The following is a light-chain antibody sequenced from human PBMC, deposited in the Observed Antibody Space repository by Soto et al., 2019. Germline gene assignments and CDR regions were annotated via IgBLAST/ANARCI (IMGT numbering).Light chain of an antibody. Sequence: QSVLTQPASASRTPGQRLSISCSGSNSNIGKNTVNWYQQLPRTAPKLLIYSNNQRPSGVPERFSGSKSGTSASLAISGLQSEDEADYYCAAWDDSLHGHVVFGGGTKVPVL. J-gene: IGLJ2*01. CDR2: SNN. CDR3: AAWDDSLHGHVV. V-gene: IGLV1-44*01. CDR1: NSNIGKNT.